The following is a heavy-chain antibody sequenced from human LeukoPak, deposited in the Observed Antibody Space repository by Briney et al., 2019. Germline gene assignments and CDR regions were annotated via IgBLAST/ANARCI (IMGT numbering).Heavy chain of an antibody. CDR3: AKDMERGYSYGSLFDY. Sequence: GGSLRLSCAASGFTFTYYAMHWVRQAPGKGLHWVAVVSNDGDIQDYTDSVKGRSTISRDNAKNSLYLQMNSLRAEDTALYYCAKDMERGYSYGSLFDYWGQGTLVTVSS. CDR1: GFTFTYYA. D-gene: IGHD5-18*01. V-gene: IGHV3-30-3*01. CDR2: VSNDGDIQ. J-gene: IGHJ4*02.